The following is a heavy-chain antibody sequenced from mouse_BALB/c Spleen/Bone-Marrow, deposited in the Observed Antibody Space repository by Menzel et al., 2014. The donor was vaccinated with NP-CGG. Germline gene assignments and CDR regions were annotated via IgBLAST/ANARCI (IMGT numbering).Heavy chain of an antibody. CDR3: ARLGTTAVPDY. V-gene: IGHV1S135*01. D-gene: IGHD1-1*01. Sequence: EVKLMESGPELVKPGASVKVSCKASGYAFTNYNMYWVKQSHGKSLEWIGYNDPYSGGTNYNQKFKGKATLTVDKSSSTAYMHLNSLTSEDSAVYYCARLGTTAVPDYWGQGTPLTVSS. J-gene: IGHJ2*01. CDR1: GYAFTNYN. CDR2: NDPYSGGT.